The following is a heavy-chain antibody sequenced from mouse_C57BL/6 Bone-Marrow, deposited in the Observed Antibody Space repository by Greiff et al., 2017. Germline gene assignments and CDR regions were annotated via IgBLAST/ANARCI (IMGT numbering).Heavy chain of an antibody. CDR3: TRLGPYYCGSSY. Sequence: VQLQQSGAELVRPGASVTLSCKASGYTFTDYEMHWVKQTPVHGLEWIGAIDPETGGTAYNQKFKGKAILTADKSSSTAYMELRSLTSEDSAVYYCTRLGPYYCGSSYWGQGTTLTVSS. CDR2: IDPETGGT. V-gene: IGHV1-15*01. J-gene: IGHJ2*01. CDR1: GYTFTDYE. D-gene: IGHD1-1*01.